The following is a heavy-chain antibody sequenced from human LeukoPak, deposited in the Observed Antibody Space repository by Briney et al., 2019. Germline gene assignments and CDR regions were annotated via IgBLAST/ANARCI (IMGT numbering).Heavy chain of an antibody. Sequence: PSQTLSFTCTVSGGSISSGGYYWSWIRQHPGKGLEWIGYIYYSGSTYYNPSLKSRVTISVDTSKNQFSLKLSSVTAADTAVYYCARGLRRDGYNIFDYWGQGTLVTVSS. J-gene: IGHJ4*02. D-gene: IGHD5-24*01. CDR2: IYYSGST. CDR1: GGSISSGGYY. CDR3: ARGLRRDGYNIFDY. V-gene: IGHV4-31*03.